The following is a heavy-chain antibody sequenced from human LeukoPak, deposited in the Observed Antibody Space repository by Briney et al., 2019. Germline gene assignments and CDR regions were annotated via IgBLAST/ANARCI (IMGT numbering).Heavy chain of an antibody. D-gene: IGHD6-6*01. CDR3: ARSQLPRLAPTLFDY. CDR1: GYTFTSYA. Sequence: GASVTVSCKASGYTFTSYAMNWVRQAPGQGLEWMGWINTNTGNPTYAQGFTGRFVFSLDTSVSTAYLQISSLKAEDTAVYYCARSQLPRLAPTLFDYWGQGTLVTVSS. V-gene: IGHV7-4-1*02. CDR2: INTNTGNP. J-gene: IGHJ4*02.